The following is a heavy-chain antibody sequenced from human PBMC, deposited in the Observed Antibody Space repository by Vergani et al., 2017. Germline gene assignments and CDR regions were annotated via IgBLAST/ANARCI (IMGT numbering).Heavy chain of an antibody. CDR3: AREADRDGYNRDYFDY. CDR1: GFTFSSYS. CDR2: ISSSSGSTI. V-gene: IGHV3-21*04. D-gene: IGHD5-24*01. Sequence: EVQLVESGGGLVKPGGSLRLSCAASGFTFSSYSMNWVRQAPGQGLEWVSSISSSSGSTIYYADSLKGRFTISRDNAKNSLYLQMNSLRAEDTAVYYCAREADRDGYNRDYFDYWGQGTLVTVSS. J-gene: IGHJ4*02.